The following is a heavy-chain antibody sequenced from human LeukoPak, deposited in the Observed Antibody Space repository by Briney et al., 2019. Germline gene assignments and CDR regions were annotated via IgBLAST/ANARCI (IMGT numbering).Heavy chain of an antibody. V-gene: IGHV3-30*18. Sequence: GGSLRLSCAASGFTFSSYGMHWVRQAPGKGLEWVAVISYDGSNKYYADSVKGRFTISRDNSKNTLYLQMNSLRAEDTAAYYCAKNRGSTSSGMDVWGQGTTVTVSS. D-gene: IGHD2-2*01. CDR3: AKNRGSTSSGMDV. CDR2: ISYDGSNK. CDR1: GFTFSSYG. J-gene: IGHJ6*02.